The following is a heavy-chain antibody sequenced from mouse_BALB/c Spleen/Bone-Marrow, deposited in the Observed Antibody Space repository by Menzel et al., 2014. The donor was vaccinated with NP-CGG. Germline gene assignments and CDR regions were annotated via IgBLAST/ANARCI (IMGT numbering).Heavy chain of an antibody. CDR1: GYTFTTYY. CDR2: IYPGNVNT. J-gene: IGHJ3*01. D-gene: IGHD2-14*01. CDR3: ARGGYDGAWFAY. Sequence: VKLVESGPELVKPGASVRISCKASGYTFTTYYIHWVKQRPGQGLEWIGWIYPGNVNTNYSEKFKGKATLTADKSSSTAYVQLSSLTSEDSAVYFCARGGYDGAWFAYWGQGTLVTVSA. V-gene: IGHV1S56*01.